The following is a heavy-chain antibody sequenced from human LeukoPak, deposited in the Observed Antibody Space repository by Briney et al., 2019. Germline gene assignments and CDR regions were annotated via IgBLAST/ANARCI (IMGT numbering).Heavy chain of an antibody. CDR2: IRNRASNYVT. CDR3: ARGGRNGYNSPFDY. CDR1: GFTFSSYW. V-gene: IGHV3-72*01. J-gene: IGHJ4*02. D-gene: IGHD5-24*01. Sequence: GGSLRLSCAASGFTFSSYWMSWVRQAPGKGLEWVGRIRNRASNYVTEYAASVKGRFTFSRDDSKNSVYLQMNSLKPADTAVYYCARGGRNGYNSPFDYWGLGSLVTVSS.